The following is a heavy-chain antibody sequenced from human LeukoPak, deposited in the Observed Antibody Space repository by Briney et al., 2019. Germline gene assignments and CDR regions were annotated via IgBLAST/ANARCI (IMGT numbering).Heavy chain of an antibody. Sequence: PSETLSLTCTVSGGSISSGSHYWGWIRQPPGKGLEWIGSIYYSGTTYYSPSVKSRVTISLDKSKDQFSLKLNFVTAADTAVYYCARQDLAVSGLDNWGQGTMVTVSS. CDR1: GGSISSGSHY. V-gene: IGHV4-39*01. D-gene: IGHD6-19*01. J-gene: IGHJ4*02. CDR2: IYYSGTT. CDR3: ARQDLAVSGLDN.